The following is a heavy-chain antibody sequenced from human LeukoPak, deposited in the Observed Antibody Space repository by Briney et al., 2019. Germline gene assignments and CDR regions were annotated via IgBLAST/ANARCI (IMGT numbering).Heavy chain of an antibody. CDR3: ARGIGSWYYFDY. J-gene: IGHJ4*02. D-gene: IGHD6-13*01. V-gene: IGHV4-4*07. CDR1: GGSLNNYH. Sequence: SETLSLTCAVSGGSLNNYHWSWIRQPARKGLDWIGRIYTSGSTNYNPSLKSRVTMSVDTSKNQFSLKLSSVTAADTAVYYCARGIGSWYYFDYWGQGTLVTVSS. CDR2: IYTSGST.